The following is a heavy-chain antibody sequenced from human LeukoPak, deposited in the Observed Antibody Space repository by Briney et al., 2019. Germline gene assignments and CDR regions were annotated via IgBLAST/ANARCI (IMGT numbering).Heavy chain of an antibody. J-gene: IGHJ5*02. CDR1: GGSISSYY. Sequence: SETLSLTCTVSGGSISSYYWSWIRQAPGKGLEWMGYIYYSGSTSYNPSLKSRVTISVDTSKNQFSLKLSSVTAADTAVYYCARHLLAGVVIEDWFDPWGQGTLVTVSS. CDR3: ARHLLAGVVIEDWFDP. V-gene: IGHV4-59*08. CDR2: IYYSGST. D-gene: IGHD3-3*01.